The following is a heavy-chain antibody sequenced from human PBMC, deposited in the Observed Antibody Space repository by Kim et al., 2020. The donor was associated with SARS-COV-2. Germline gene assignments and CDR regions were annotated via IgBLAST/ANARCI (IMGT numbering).Heavy chain of an antibody. Sequence: SETLYLTCTVSGGSISSGGYYWSWIRQHPGKGLEWIGYIYYSGSTYYNPSLKSRVTISVDTSKNQFSLKLSSVTAADTAVYYCARAHRTIFGVVEYMDVWGQETTVTVSS. V-gene: IGHV4-31*03. J-gene: IGHJ6*02. CDR1: GGSISSGGYY. D-gene: IGHD3-3*01. CDR3: ARAHRTIFGVVEYMDV. CDR2: IYYSGST.